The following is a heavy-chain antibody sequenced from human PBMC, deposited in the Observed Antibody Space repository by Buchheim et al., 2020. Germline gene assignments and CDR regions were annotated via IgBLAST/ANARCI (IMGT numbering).Heavy chain of an antibody. Sequence: QVQLQQWGAGLLKPSETLSLTCAVYGGSFSGYYWSWIRQPPGKGLEWIGEINHSGSTNYNPSLKSRVTISVDTSKNQFSLKLSSVTAADTAVYYCERGRDCSGGSCYLRYYYYGMDVWGQGTT. V-gene: IGHV4-34*01. CDR1: GGSFSGYY. J-gene: IGHJ6*02. CDR2: INHSGST. D-gene: IGHD2-15*01. CDR3: ERGRDCSGGSCYLRYYYYGMDV.